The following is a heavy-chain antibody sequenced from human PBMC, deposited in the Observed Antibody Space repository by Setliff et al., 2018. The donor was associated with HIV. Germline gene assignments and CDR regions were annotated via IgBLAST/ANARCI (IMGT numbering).Heavy chain of an antibody. CDR3: ARPTGGGNFDV. D-gene: IGHD7-27*01. Sequence: PSETLSLTCTVFGASISATTHYWSWIRQAPGKGLEWIGEINYAGLSDYNPSLTSRVSMAVDTSRNQFSLNLASVTAADTAVYYCARPTGGGNFDVWGPGTMVTVSS. CDR1: GASISATTHY. J-gene: IGHJ3*01. V-gene: IGHV4-34*01. CDR2: INYAGLS.